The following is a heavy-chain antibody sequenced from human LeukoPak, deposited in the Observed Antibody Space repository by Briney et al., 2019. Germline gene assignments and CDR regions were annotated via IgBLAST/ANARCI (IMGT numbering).Heavy chain of an antibody. D-gene: IGHD6-19*01. CDR2: ISGGGEST. V-gene: IGHV3-23*01. CDR3: AKGKYSSGGVPDY. CDR1: EFTFSSHA. Sequence: GGSLRLSCVASEFTFSSHAMNWVRQAPGKGLEWISSISGGGESTYYADSVKGRFTVSRDNSKNTLYLQINSLRGEDTAVYYCAKGKYSSGGVPDYWGQGTLVTVSS. J-gene: IGHJ4*02.